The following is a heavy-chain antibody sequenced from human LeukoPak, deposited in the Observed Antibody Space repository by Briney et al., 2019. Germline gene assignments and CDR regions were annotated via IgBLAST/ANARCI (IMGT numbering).Heavy chain of an antibody. CDR1: GYTFTSYG. CDR2: ISAYNGNT. D-gene: IGHD3-10*01. J-gene: IGHJ6*02. Sequence: ASVKVSCKASGYTFTSYGISWVRQAPGQGLEWMGWISAYNGNTNYAQKLQGRVTMTTDTSTSTAYMELRSLRSDDTAVYYCARGRPITMVRGVKSGYYYYYGMDVWGQGTTVTVSS. V-gene: IGHV1-18*01. CDR3: ARGRPITMVRGVKSGYYYYYGMDV.